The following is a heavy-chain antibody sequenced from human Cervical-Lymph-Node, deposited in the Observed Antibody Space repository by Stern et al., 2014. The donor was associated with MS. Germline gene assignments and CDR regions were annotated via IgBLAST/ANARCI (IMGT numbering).Heavy chain of an antibody. J-gene: IGHJ4*02. CDR1: GYNFPNYW. V-gene: IGHV5-51*03. CDR2: IYPADSDT. CDR3: AKGAGATLRRFDF. Sequence: VQLVQSGAEVKKSGESLKISCKGTGYNFPNYWIGWVRQMPGKGLEWMGNIYPADSDTRYSPSFQGQVTILADKSINNAYLQWNSLKASATAIYFCAKGAGATLRRFDFWGQGTLVTVSS. D-gene: IGHD1-14*01.